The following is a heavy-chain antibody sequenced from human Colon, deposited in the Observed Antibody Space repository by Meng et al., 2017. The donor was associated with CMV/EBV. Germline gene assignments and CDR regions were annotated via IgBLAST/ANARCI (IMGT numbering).Heavy chain of an antibody. J-gene: IGHJ4*02. D-gene: IGHD3-3*01. CDR3: AKNTDYNNFWSAFYN. CDR2: ITASGVHT. CDR1: GFTVNNYA. V-gene: IGHV3-23*01. Sequence: GGSLRLSCAASGFTVNNYAMSWVRQAPGKGLEWVSSITASGVHTYYADSVKGRFTVSRDNSKMSLYLQMSGLTGEDTAVYYCAKNTDYNNFWSAFYNWGQGTVVTVSS.